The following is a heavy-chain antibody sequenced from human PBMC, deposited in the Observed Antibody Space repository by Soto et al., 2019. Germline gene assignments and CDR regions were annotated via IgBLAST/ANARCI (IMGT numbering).Heavy chain of an antibody. CDR3: AREYAFSSDY. CDR1: GGSMRSYY. D-gene: IGHD2-2*01. J-gene: IGHJ4*02. V-gene: IGHV4-59*01. Sequence: QLQLQESGAGLVKPSETLSLTCSVSGGSMRSYYWSWIRQPPGKGLEWIGYIHDSGITDYNPSLKSRATISIDTFRNQISLNLHSVTAADTAVYYCAREYAFSSDYWGQGTVVTVSS. CDR2: IHDSGIT.